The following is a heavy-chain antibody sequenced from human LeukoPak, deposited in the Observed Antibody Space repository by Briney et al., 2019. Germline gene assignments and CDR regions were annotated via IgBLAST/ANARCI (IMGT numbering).Heavy chain of an antibody. CDR2: IHHSGST. Sequence: SETLSLTCTVSGYSISSDNYWGWIRQPPGKGLEWIASIHHSGSTYYNTSLKSRVTISLDTSKNQFSLKLGSVTAADTAVYYCASSPADFDYWGQGTLVTVSS. CDR1: GYSISSDNY. CDR3: ASSPADFDY. J-gene: IGHJ4*02. V-gene: IGHV4-38-2*02.